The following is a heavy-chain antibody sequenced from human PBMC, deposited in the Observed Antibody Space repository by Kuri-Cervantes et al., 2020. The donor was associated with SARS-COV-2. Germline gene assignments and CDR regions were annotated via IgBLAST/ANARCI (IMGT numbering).Heavy chain of an antibody. CDR1: GYTFTGYY. J-gene: IGHJ5*02. Sequence: ASVKVSCKASGYTFTGYYMHWVRQAPGQGLEWMGWISAYNGNTNYAQKLQGRVTMTTDTSTSTAYMELRSLRSDDTAVYYCARVPYYDFWSGYPWFDPWGQGTLVTVSS. V-gene: IGHV1-18*04. CDR3: ARVPYYDFWSGYPWFDP. CDR2: ISAYNGNT. D-gene: IGHD3-3*01.